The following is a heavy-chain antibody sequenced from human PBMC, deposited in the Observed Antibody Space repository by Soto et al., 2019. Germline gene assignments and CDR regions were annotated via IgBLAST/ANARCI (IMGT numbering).Heavy chain of an antibody. J-gene: IGHJ4*02. CDR3: AKDAKILDWLPTSYYYAF. V-gene: IGHV3-23*01. CDR1: GFSFSSHA. Sequence: EVQVLDSGGGLAQPGGSLRLSCAASGFSFSSHAMSWVRQSPGKGLEWVSSISRSGNSTYSADSVRGRFTISRDNSKNSLYLQMNSLRAEDTAVYYCAKDAKILDWLPTSYYYAFWGQGTLVTVSS. CDR2: ISRSGNST. D-gene: IGHD3-9*01.